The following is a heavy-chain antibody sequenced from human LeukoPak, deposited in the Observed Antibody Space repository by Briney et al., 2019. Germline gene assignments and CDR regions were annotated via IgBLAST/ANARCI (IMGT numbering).Heavy chain of an antibody. CDR3: ARESKGEEYYFDY. Sequence: GGTLRLSCAASGFTFSSYGMSWVRQAPGKGLEWVSAISGSGGSTYYADSVKGRFTISRDNSKNTLYLQMNSLRAEDTAVYYCARESKGEEYYFDYWGQGTLVTVSS. D-gene: IGHD2/OR15-2a*01. CDR1: GFTFSSYG. J-gene: IGHJ4*02. V-gene: IGHV3-23*01. CDR2: ISGSGGST.